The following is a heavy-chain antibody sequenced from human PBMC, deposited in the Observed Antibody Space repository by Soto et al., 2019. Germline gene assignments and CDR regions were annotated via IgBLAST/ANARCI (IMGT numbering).Heavy chain of an antibody. CDR1: GFTVSSNY. D-gene: IGHD2-21*02. J-gene: IGHJ3*02. Sequence: EVQLVESGGGLIQPGGSLRLSCAASGFTVSSNYMSWVRQAPGKGLEWVSVIYSGGSTYYADSVKGRFNISRDNSKNTLYLKMNSLRAEDTAVYYCARGYGGNSENAFDIWGQGTMVTVSS. CDR2: IYSGGST. CDR3: ARGYGGNSENAFDI. V-gene: IGHV3-53*01.